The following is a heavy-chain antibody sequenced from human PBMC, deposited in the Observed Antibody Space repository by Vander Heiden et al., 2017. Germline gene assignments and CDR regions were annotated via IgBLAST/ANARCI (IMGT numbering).Heavy chain of an antibody. V-gene: IGHV3-23*01. CDR1: GFTFSSYA. D-gene: IGHD3-3*01. CDR2: ISGSGGST. CDR3: AKGVFGELDV. J-gene: IGHJ6*02. Sequence: EVQLLESGGGLVQPGGSLRLSCAASGFTFSSYAMSWVRQAPGKGLEWVSAISGSGGSTDDADSVKGRFTISRDNSKNTLYLKMKRLRAEDTAVYDCAKGVFGELDVWGQGTTVTVYS.